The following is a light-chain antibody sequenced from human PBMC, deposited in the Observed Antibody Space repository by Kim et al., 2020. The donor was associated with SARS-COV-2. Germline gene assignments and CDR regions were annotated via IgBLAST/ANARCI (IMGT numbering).Light chain of an antibody. CDR3: ASWDDRLNGMV. CDR1: SSNIGSNI. J-gene: IGLJ3*02. Sequence: GQWVTISFSGSSSNIGSNIVNWFQQLPGTAPQLLIYTNTKRPSGVPDRFSGSKSGTSASLAISGLQSEDEADYYCASWDDRLNGMVFGGGTQLTVL. V-gene: IGLV1-44*01. CDR2: TNT.